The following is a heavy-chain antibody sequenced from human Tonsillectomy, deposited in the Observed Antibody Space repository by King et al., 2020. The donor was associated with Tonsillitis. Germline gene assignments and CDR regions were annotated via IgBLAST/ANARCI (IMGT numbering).Heavy chain of an antibody. CDR2: INHYSGDT. Sequence: QLVQSGTELRKPGASVKGSCKASGYSFTGYYLHCVRQARVQGLEVMGWINHYSGDTNYAQNFQGGVTMTRDTSISTAYMELTRLTSDDTAVYYCARGRYCSGGSCYSHFDYWGQGTQVTVSS. CDR3: ARGRYCSGGSCYSHFDY. V-gene: IGHV1-2*02. J-gene: IGHJ4*02. D-gene: IGHD2-15*01. CDR1: GYSFTGYY.